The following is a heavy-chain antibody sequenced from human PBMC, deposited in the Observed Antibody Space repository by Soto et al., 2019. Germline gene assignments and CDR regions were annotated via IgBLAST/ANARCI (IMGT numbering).Heavy chain of an antibody. CDR1: GFTFNIYA. CDR2: ISRYGDIT. Sequence: EVQLLQSGGDLIQPGGSLRLSCAASGFTFNIYAMTCVRQPPGKGLEWVSAISRYGDITYYADSVEGRFSISRDNSKNSLYLQMNSLSAEDTAVYYCAKDRYLDHDSRGYLFDNWGEGTLVTVSS. V-gene: IGHV3-23*01. J-gene: IGHJ4*02. D-gene: IGHD3-22*01. CDR3: AKDRYLDHDSRGYLFDN.